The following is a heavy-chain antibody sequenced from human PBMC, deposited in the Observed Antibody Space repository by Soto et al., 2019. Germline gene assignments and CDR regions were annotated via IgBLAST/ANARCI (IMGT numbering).Heavy chain of an antibody. Sequence: SETLSLTCTVSGGSISSYYWSWIRQPPGKGLEWIGYIYYSGSTNYNPSLKSRVTISVDTSKNQFSLKLSSVTAADTAVYYCASSYDILTGLPHGYWGQGTLVTVSS. D-gene: IGHD3-9*01. CDR3: ASSYDILTGLPHGY. CDR1: GGSISSYY. J-gene: IGHJ4*02. CDR2: IYYSGST. V-gene: IGHV4-59*01.